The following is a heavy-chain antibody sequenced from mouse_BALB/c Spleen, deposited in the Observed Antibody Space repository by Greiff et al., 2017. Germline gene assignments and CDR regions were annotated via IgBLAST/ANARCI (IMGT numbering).Heavy chain of an antibody. V-gene: IGHV1S81*02. Sequence: VQLQQPGAELVKPGASVKLSCKASGYTFTSYWMHWVKQRPGQGLEWIGEINPSNGRTNYNEKFKSKATLTVDKSSSTAYMQLSSLTSEDSAVYYCARSDWDRDYWGQGTTPTVSS. CDR3: ARSDWDRDY. J-gene: IGHJ2*01. D-gene: IGHD4-1*01. CDR2: INPSNGRT. CDR1: GYTFTSYW.